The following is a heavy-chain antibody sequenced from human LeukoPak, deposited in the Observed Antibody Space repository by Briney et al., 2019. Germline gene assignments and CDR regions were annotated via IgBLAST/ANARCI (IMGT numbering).Heavy chain of an antibody. J-gene: IGHJ4*02. CDR2: IYYSGNT. D-gene: IGHD3-22*01. V-gene: IGHV4-39*01. CDR3: ARRKSFYDSSGYDH. CDR1: GDSIRSTSYY. Sequence: SETLSHTCTVSGDSIRSTSYYWGWIRQPPGKGLEWIGSIYYSGNTYYNPSLKSRVTIAVDTSKNQFSLTLNSVTAADTAVYYCARRKSFYDSSGYDHWGRGTLVTVS.